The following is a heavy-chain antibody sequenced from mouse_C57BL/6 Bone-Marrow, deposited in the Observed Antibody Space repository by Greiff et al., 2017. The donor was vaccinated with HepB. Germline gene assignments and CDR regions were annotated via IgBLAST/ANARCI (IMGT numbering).Heavy chain of an antibody. Sequence: VQLLESGPGLVKPSQSLFLTCSITGFPITSGYYWIWIRQSPGKPLEWMGYITHSGETFYNPSLQSPISITRETSKNQFFLQLNSVTTEDTAMYYCAGDPDGYWYFDVWGTGTTVTVSS. D-gene: IGHD2-3*01. CDR3: AGDPDGYWYFDV. CDR2: ITHSGET. CDR1: GFPITSGYY. J-gene: IGHJ1*03. V-gene: IGHV12-3*01.